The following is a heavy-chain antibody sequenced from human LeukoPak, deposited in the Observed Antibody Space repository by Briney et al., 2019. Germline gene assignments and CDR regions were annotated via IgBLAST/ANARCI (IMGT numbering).Heavy chain of an antibody. CDR2: ISGSGGST. J-gene: IGHJ4*02. CDR3: AKDRNVDTAMAELDY. V-gene: IGHV3-23*01. D-gene: IGHD5-18*01. Sequence: GGSLRLSCAASGFTFSSYAMSWVRQAPGKGLEWVSAISGSGGSTYYADSVKGRFTISRDNSKNTLYLQMNSLRAEDTAVYYCAKDRNVDTAMAELDYWGQGTLVTVPS. CDR1: GFTFSSYA.